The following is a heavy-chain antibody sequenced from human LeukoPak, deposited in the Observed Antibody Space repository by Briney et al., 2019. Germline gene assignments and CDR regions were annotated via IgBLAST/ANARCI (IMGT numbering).Heavy chain of an antibody. Sequence: SETLSLTCGVSGDSIRNYYWSWIRQSPGKGLEWIGYVDKSGSTNYNPSFKSRVIVSSDTSRNEFSLNLNSVTAADTAIYYCARGGSSCYGCHNWFDPWGQGTRVTVSS. CDR2: VDKSGST. D-gene: IGHD2-2*01. CDR1: GDSIRNYY. J-gene: IGHJ5*02. V-gene: IGHV4-59*01. CDR3: ARGGSSCYGCHNWFDP.